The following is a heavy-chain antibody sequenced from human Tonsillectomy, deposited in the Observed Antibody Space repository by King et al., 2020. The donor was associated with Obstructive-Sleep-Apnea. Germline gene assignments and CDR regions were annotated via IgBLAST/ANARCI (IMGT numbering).Heavy chain of an antibody. J-gene: IGHJ6*02. Sequence: VQLVESGGGVVQPGRSLRLSCAASGFTFSTYAMHWVRQVPGKGLEWVAVISYDGSHKYYADSLKGRFTISRDNSKNTLYLQMNSLRPEDTAVYYCARTAVDQYSSSGYYYYYGMDVWGQGTTVTVSS. CDR1: GFTFSTYA. CDR2: ISYDGSHK. D-gene: IGHD6-13*01. V-gene: IGHV3-30-3*01. CDR3: ARTAVDQYSSSGYYYYYGMDV.